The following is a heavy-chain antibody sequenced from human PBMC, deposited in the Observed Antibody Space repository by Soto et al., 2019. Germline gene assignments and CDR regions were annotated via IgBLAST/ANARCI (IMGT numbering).Heavy chain of an antibody. CDR1: GGSISSSNW. V-gene: IGHV4-4*02. J-gene: IGHJ3*02. CDR2: IYHSGST. D-gene: IGHD6-13*01. Sequence: SETLSLTCAVSGGSISSSNWWSWVRQPPGKGLEWIGEIYHSGSTNYNPSLKSRVTISVDKSKNQFSLKLSSVTAADTAVYYCARVKLAAAGTLDAFDIWGQGTMVTVSS. CDR3: ARVKLAAAGTLDAFDI.